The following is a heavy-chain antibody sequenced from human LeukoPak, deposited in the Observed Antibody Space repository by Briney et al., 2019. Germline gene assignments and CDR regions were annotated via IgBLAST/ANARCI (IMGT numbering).Heavy chain of an antibody. D-gene: IGHD6-19*01. CDR1: GGSLSGYY. CDR2: INHSGST. Sequence: SETLSLTCAVYGGSLSGYYWSWIRQPPGKGLEWIGEINHSGSTNYNPSLKSRVTISVDTSKNQFSLKLSSVTAADTAVYYCARTRTSSKWLDLGDYFDYWGQGTLVTVSS. V-gene: IGHV4-34*01. CDR3: ARTRTSSKWLDLGDYFDY. J-gene: IGHJ4*02.